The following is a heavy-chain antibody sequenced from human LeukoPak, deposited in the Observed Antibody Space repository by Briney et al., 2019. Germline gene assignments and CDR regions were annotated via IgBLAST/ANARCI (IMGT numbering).Heavy chain of an antibody. V-gene: IGHV3-23*01. D-gene: IGHD5-12*01. Sequence: HGGCLRLSCAASGFTFNSYAMSWVRQAPGKGLEWVSGITNSGGNTYYADSVKGRFTISRDNSKSTLYLQMNSLRAEDTAVFYCAKGGQTDRFDYWGQGALVTVSS. CDR3: AKGGQTDRFDY. J-gene: IGHJ4*02. CDR2: ITNSGGNT. CDR1: GFTFNSYA.